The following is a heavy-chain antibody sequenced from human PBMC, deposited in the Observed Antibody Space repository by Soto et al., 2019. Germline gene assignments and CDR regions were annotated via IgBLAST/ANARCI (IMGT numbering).Heavy chain of an antibody. CDR1: GYSITNGYY. J-gene: IGHJ4*02. CDR2: IYHSGNT. CDR3: ERVNFDGRGSFHD. D-gene: IGHD6-19*01. V-gene: IGHV4-38-2*01. Sequence: PSETLSLTCAVSGYSITNGYYWGWIRQPPGKGLEWIGSIYHSGNTYYNPSLKSRVTLSIDTSKNQFSLKLRSVTAADTAMYYCERVNFDGRGSFHDWGQGTLVTVSS.